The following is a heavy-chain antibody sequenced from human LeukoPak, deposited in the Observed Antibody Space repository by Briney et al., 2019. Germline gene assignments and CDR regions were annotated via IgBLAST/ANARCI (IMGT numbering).Heavy chain of an antibody. J-gene: IGHJ6*03. D-gene: IGHD5-12*01. CDR1: GYSISSGYY. CDR2: IYHSGRT. CDR3: ARILGSLYYYYMDV. V-gene: IGHV4-38-2*02. Sequence: PSETLSLTCTVSGYSISSGYYWGWIRQPPGKGLEWIGSIYHSGRTYYNPSLKSRVTISVDTSKNQFSLKLSSVTAADTAVYYCARILGSLYYYYMDVWGKGTTVTVSS.